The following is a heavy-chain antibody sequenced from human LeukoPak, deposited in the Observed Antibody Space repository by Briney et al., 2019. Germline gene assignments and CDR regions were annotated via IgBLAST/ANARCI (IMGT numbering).Heavy chain of an antibody. J-gene: IGHJ6*03. CDR1: GFTFSSYA. CDR3: AKARNCGYYYMDV. D-gene: IGHD1-14*01. Sequence: PGGSLRLSCAASGFTFSSYAMSWVRQAPGKGLEWVSAISGSGGSTCYADSVKGRFTISRDNSKNALYLQMNSLRAEDTAVHYCAKARNCGYYYMDVWGKGTTVTLSS. CDR2: ISGSGGST. V-gene: IGHV3-23*01.